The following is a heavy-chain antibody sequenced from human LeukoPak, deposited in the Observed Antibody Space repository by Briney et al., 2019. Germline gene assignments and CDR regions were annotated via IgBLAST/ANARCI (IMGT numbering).Heavy chain of an antibody. J-gene: IGHJ5*02. CDR3: ARLSSGWSKFDP. CDR1: GGSFSGYY. D-gene: IGHD6-13*01. CDR2: INHSGST. V-gene: IGHV4-34*01. Sequence: SETLSLTCAVYGGSFSGYYWSWIRQPPGKGLEWIGEINHSGSTNSNPSLKSRVTISVDTSKNQFSLKLSSVTAADTAVYYCARLSSGWSKFDPWGQGTLVTVSS.